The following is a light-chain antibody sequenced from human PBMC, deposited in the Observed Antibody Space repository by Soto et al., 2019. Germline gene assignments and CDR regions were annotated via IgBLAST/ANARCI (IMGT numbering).Light chain of an antibody. CDR2: AAS. V-gene: IGKV1-27*01. CDR1: QGISNY. CDR3: HKYDSAPWT. Sequence: DIQMTQSPSSLSASVRDRVTITCRASQGISNYLAWYQQKPGKVPKLLIYAASTLQSGVPSRFSGSGSGTDFTLNIRSLQPEDVATYYCHKYDSAPWTFGQGTKVEIK. J-gene: IGKJ1*01.